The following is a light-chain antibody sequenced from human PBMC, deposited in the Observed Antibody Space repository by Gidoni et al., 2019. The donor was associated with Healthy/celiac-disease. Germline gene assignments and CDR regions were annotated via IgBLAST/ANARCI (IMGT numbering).Light chain of an antibody. CDR2: AAS. J-gene: IGKJ4*01. V-gene: IGKV1-16*02. CDR3: QQYNSYPLT. CDR1: QGIRNF. Sequence: IQMTESPSSLSASVADTVTITCRASQGIRNFLSWFQQKPGKAPTSLIYAASSLQRGVPSKCSGSGSRTDFTLTISSLQPEDFATYYYQQYNSYPLTFGGGTKVEIK.